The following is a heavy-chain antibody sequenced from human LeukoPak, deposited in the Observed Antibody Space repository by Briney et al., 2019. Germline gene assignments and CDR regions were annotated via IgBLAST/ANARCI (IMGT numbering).Heavy chain of an antibody. CDR2: ISPDGSNT. Sequence: GGSLRLSCVASGFTFTNSWMHWVRQGPGKGLVWISRISPDGSNTKYADSVKGRLTISRDNAKNTLYLQMNSPRVEDTAVYYCARSITMVRGVPGAFDIWGQGTTVTVSS. CDR3: ARSITMVRGVPGAFDI. J-gene: IGHJ3*02. V-gene: IGHV3-74*03. D-gene: IGHD3-10*01. CDR1: GFTFTNSW.